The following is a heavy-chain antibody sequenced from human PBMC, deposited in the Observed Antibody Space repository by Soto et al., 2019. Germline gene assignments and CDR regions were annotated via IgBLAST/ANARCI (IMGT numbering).Heavy chain of an antibody. Sequence: PSETLSLTCTVSGGSISSYYWSWIRQPPGKGLEWIGYIYYSGSTNYNPSLKSRVTISVDTSKNQFSLKLSSVTAADTAVYYCARAAYYDILTGYYYIDYWCQGTLVTVSS. J-gene: IGHJ4*02. V-gene: IGHV4-59*01. CDR1: GGSISSYY. CDR3: ARAAYYDILTGYYYIDY. D-gene: IGHD3-9*01. CDR2: IYYSGST.